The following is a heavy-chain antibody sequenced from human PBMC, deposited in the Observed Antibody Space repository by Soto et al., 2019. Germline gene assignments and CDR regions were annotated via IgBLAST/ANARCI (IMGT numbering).Heavy chain of an antibody. D-gene: IGHD3-9*01. Sequence: PGESLKISCKCSGYSFINYWIAWVRQMPGKGLEWMGIIYCGDSDTRYSPSFRGQVTTSADKSISTVYLHWDSLKASDTAMYYCARSQMTGLMYDYGMDVWGQGTTVTVSS. J-gene: IGHJ6*02. CDR1: GYSFINYW. V-gene: IGHV5-51*01. CDR2: IYCGDSDT. CDR3: ARSQMTGLMYDYGMDV.